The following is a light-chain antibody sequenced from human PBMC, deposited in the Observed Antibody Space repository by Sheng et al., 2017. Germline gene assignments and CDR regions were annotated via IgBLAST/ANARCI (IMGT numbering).Light chain of an antibody. Sequence: SYELTQPPSVPVAPGQTARIPCEGNNIEKKNVTLYQQKPARPLYWPSMVRPTGPQGFLSDSLASKSGNTATLTISRVEAGDEADYYCQVWDIRSDQFVFGSGTKVTIL. CDR2: VRP. CDR1: NIEKKN. J-gene: IGLJ1*01. V-gene: IGLV3-21*02. CDR3: QVWDIRSDQFV.